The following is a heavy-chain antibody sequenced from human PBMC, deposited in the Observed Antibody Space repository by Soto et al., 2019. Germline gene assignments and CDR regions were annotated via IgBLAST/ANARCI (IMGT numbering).Heavy chain of an antibody. CDR3: ARTSPVGSGSYHPAFDY. Sequence: WEILSLTCTVSGGSISSCYWRWIRQPPGKGLEWIGYIYYSGSTNYNPSLTRRVTISVDMSKNQFSLKLSSATAADTAVYYCARTSPVGSGSYHPAFDYWGQGTLVPVS. V-gene: IGHV4-59*01. J-gene: IGHJ4*02. CDR1: GGSISSCY. D-gene: IGHD1-26*01. CDR2: IYYSGST.